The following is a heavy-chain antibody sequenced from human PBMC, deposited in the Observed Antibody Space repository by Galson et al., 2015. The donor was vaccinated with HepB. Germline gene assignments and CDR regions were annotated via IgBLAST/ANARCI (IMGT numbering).Heavy chain of an antibody. Sequence: SYIYYADSVKGRFTISRDNAKNSLYLQMNSLRAEDTAVYYCARGDGELVSHNYYYGMDVWGQGTTVTVSS. D-gene: IGHD6-6*01. CDR2: SYI. J-gene: IGHJ6*02. CDR3: ARGDGELVSHNYYYGMDV. V-gene: IGHV3-21*01.